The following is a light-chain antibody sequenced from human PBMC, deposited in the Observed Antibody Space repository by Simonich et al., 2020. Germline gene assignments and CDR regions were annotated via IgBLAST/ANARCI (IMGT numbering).Light chain of an antibody. J-gene: IGLJ2*01. CDR3: SSYTSSSTLV. Sequence: QSALTQPASVSGSPGQSITISCNGTSSAVGGYNYASWYQQHPAKAPKLMIYDVSKRPSRVSNRFSGSKSGNTASLTISGLQAEDEADYYCSSYTSSSTLVFGGGTKLTVL. CDR2: DVS. CDR1: SSAVGGYNY. V-gene: IGLV2-14*01.